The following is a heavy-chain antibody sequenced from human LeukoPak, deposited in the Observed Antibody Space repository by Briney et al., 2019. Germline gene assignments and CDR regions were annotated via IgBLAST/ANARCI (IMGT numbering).Heavy chain of an antibody. Sequence: PSETLSLTCTVSGGSISTYYWSWIRQPPDKGLEWLGYVYYTGITDYSPSLKSRLTISVDTSKNHFSLKLSSVTAADTAVYYCAKYYDFWGGYFYLDVWGKGATVTVSS. CDR1: GGSISTYY. J-gene: IGHJ6*03. D-gene: IGHD3-3*01. V-gene: IGHV4-59*01. CDR3: AKYYDFWGGYFYLDV. CDR2: VYYTGIT.